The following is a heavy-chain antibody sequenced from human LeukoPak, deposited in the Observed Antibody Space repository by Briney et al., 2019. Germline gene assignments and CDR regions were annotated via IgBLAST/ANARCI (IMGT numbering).Heavy chain of an antibody. V-gene: IGHV3-23*01. D-gene: IGHD2-21*02. J-gene: IGHJ6*03. Sequence: GGSLRLSCAASGFTFSSYAMSWVRQAPGKGLEWVSAISGSGGSTYYADSVKGRFTISRDNYKNTLYLQMNSLRAEDTAVYYCAKDGVRKVTIYYYYYMDVWGQGTLVTVSS. CDR2: ISGSGGST. CDR3: AKDGVRKVTIYYYYYMDV. CDR1: GFTFSSYA.